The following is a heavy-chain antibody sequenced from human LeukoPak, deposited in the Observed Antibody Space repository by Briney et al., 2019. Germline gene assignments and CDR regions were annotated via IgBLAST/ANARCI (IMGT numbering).Heavy chain of an antibody. CDR1: GFTFSSYA. CDR3: AKGMGSTSGRVDY. D-gene: IGHD2/OR15-2a*01. V-gene: IGHV3-23*01. J-gene: IGHJ4*02. CDR2: ISGSGAST. Sequence: GGSLRLSCAASGFTFSSYAMSRVRQAPGKGLEWVSGISGSGASTYFADSVKGRFTISRDNSKNTLYLQMNSLSAEDTALYYCAKGMGSTSGRVDYWGQGTLVTVSS.